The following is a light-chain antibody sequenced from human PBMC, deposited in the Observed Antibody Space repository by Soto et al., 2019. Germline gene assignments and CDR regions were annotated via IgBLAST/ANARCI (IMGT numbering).Light chain of an antibody. J-gene: IGKJ5*01. CDR1: ETISTF. Sequence: DIQMTQSPSTLPASVGDRVTMPCLASETISTFLNWYQVKPGKAPKLLIYAASTLQDGVPSRFSGSGSGTDFTLTINSLQPEDFASYYCQQSYDISPITFGQGTRLEIK. CDR2: AAS. V-gene: IGKV1-39*01. CDR3: QQSYDISPIT.